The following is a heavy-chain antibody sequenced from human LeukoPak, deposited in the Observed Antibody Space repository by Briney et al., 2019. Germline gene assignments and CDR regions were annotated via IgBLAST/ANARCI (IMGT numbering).Heavy chain of an antibody. CDR2: IYPGGSDI. J-gene: IGHJ5*02. CDR1: GYTFTNYW. V-gene: IGHV5-51*01. D-gene: IGHD2-15*01. CDR3: TRVVADNWFDP. Sequence: GESLKISCKASGYTFTNYWIGWVRQMPGKRLEWMGIIYPGGSDIRYSPSFQGQVTISADTSINTAYLQWSSLKASDTAMYYCTRVVADNWFDPWGQGTPVTVSS.